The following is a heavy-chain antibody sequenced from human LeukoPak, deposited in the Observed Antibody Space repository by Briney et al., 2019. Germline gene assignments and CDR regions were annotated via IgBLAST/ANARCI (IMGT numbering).Heavy chain of an antibody. CDR3: ARALPSIRYFDWLPYPPDY. CDR1: GYTFTSYY. J-gene: IGHJ4*02. V-gene: IGHV1-46*01. CDR2: INPSGGST. Sequence: ASVKVSCKASGYTFTSYYMHWVRQAPGQGLEWMGIINPSGGSTSYAQKFQGRVTMTRDTSTSTVYMELSSLRSDDTAVYYCARALPSIRYFDWLPYPPDYWGQGTLVTVSS. D-gene: IGHD3-9*01.